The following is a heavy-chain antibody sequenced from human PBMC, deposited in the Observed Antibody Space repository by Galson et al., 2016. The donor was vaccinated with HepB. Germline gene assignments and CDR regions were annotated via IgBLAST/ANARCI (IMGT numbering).Heavy chain of an antibody. CDR1: EFTFSSYA. D-gene: IGHD3-16*01. CDR2: IDSSGHST. V-gene: IGHV3-23*01. CDR3: STWGFTLGIDH. J-gene: IGHJ4*02. Sequence: SLRLSCAASEFTFSSYAMSWVRQAPGKGLEWVSAIDSSGHSTYYTDSVTGRFTISRDNSKNTRYLQMHSLKTEDTATYYCSTWGFTLGIDHWGRGIQVTVSA.